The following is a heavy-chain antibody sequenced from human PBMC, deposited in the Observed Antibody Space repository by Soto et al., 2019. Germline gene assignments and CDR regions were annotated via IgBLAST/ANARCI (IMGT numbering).Heavy chain of an antibody. CDR3: ARSTIAPHIFMYPFDS. J-gene: IGHJ4*01. CDR1: GGSISSYY. V-gene: IGHV4-59*04. Sequence: SETLSLTCTVSGGSISSYYWSWIRQPPGKGLEWIGYIYYDGSTYYNPSLKSRLTISVDTSKNQLSLELNSVTAADTAVYYCARSTIAPHIFMYPFDSWGQGTLVTVS. CDR2: IYYDGST. D-gene: IGHD6-6*01.